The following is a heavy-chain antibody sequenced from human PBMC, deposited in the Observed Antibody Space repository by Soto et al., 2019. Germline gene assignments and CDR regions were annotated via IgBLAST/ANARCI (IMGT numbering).Heavy chain of an antibody. Sequence: PGESLKISCQGSGYSFTSYWISWVRQMPGKGLEWMGRIDPSDSYTNYSPSFQGHVTISADKSISTAYLQWSSLKASDTALYYCAGTGYCSSTSCNYGMDVWGQGTTVTVSS. CDR1: GYSFTSYW. V-gene: IGHV5-10-1*01. CDR2: IDPSDSYT. J-gene: IGHJ6*02. D-gene: IGHD2-2*01. CDR3: AGTGYCSSTSCNYGMDV.